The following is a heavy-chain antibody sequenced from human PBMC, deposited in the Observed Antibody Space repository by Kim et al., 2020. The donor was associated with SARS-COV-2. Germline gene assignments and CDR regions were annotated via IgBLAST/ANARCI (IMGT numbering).Heavy chain of an antibody. CDR2: ISGSGSST. CDR3: AKDQNYYDSSGWDY. J-gene: IGHJ4*02. V-gene: IGHV3-23*01. CDR1: GFTFSSYA. D-gene: IGHD3-22*01. Sequence: LSLTCAASGFTFSSYAMSWVRQAPGKGLGWVSAISGSGSSTYYADTVKGRFTISRDNSKNTLYLQMNSLRAEDTAVYYCAKDQNYYDSSGWDYWGQGTLVTVSS.